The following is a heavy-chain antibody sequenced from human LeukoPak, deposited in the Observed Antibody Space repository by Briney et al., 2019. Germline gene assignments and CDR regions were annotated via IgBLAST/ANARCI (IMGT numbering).Heavy chain of an antibody. CDR2: SYYSGIR. CDR3: ARGEPVDY. V-gene: IGHV4-59*01. J-gene: IGHJ4*02. CDR1: GDPISTYY. D-gene: IGHD1-14*01. Sequence: SGTLSPTCTVSGDPISTYYWSWIRQAPGKGLEWIGCSYYSGIRSYNASLKSRVTMSVDESKNQPTLKVNSGTAADTAVYYCARGEPVDYWGQGTLVSVSS.